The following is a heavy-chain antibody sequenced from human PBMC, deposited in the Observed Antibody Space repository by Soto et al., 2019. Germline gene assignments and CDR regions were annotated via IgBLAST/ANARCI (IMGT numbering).Heavy chain of an antibody. J-gene: IGHJ4*02. Sequence: GGSLRLSWAASGFTFSSYSMNWFRQAPGKGLEWVSSISSSSSYIYYADSVKGRFTISRDNAKNSLYLQMNSLRAEDTAVYYCARGGAVAGTPFDYWGQGTLVTVSS. V-gene: IGHV3-21*06. CDR2: ISSSSSYI. D-gene: IGHD6-19*01. CDR1: GFTFSSYS. CDR3: ARGGAVAGTPFDY.